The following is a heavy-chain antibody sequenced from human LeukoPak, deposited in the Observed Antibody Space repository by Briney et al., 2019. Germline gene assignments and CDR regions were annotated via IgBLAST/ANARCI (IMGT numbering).Heavy chain of an antibody. J-gene: IGHJ4*02. CDR2: FDPEDGET. D-gene: IGHD6-13*01. CDR3: ATTYALAAAGRGERYYFDY. Sequence: GASVKVSCKVSGYTLTELSMHWVRQAPGKGLEWMGGFDPEDGETIYAQKFQGRVTMTEDTSTDTAYMELSSLRSEDTAVYYCATTYALAAAGRGERYYFDYWGQGTLVTVSS. CDR1: GYTLTELS. V-gene: IGHV1-24*01.